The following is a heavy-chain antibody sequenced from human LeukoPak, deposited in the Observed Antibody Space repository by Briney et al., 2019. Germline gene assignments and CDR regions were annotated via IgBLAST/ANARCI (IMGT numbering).Heavy chain of an antibody. CDR2: LYYSGST. V-gene: IGHV4-39*01. CDR3: ARRTVYGGNSWHFDY. Sequence: PGGSLRLSCAASGFTFSSYAMSWVRQPPGKGLEWIGSLYYSGSTYYNPSLKSRVTISVDTSKNQFSLKLSSVTAADTAVYYCARRTVYGGNSWHFDYWGQGTLVTVSS. J-gene: IGHJ4*02. D-gene: IGHD4-23*01. CDR1: GFTFSSYA.